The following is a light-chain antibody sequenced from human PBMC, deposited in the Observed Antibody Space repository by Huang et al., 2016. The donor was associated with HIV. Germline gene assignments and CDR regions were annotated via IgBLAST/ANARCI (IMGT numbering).Light chain of an antibody. J-gene: IGKJ1*01. V-gene: IGKV3-15*01. CDR1: QSITVN. CDR3: QQYSNWPPWT. CDR2: DAS. Sequence: TQSPDTLSVSPGERAILSCRASQSITVNLAWYQQRPGQPPRRLIYDASTRATGIPARFSGWGSGTEFTLFINSLQSEDFALYYCQQYSNWPPWTFGQGTTVDI.